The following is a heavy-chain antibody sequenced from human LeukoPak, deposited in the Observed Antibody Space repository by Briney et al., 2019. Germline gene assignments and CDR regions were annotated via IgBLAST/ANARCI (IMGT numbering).Heavy chain of an antibody. CDR1: GFTFSSYA. CDR3: AKDQRYCSSTSCYTIWGDYFDY. Sequence: GGSLRLSCAASGFTFSSYAMSWVRQAPGKGLEWVSAISGSGGSTYYADSVKGRFTISRDNSKNTLYLQMNSLRAEDTAVYYYAKDQRYCSSTSCYTIWGDYFDYWGRGTLVTVSS. CDR2: ISGSGGST. V-gene: IGHV3-23*01. J-gene: IGHJ4*02. D-gene: IGHD2-2*02.